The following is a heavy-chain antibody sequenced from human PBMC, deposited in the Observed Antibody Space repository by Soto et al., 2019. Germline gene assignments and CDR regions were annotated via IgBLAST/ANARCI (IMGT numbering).Heavy chain of an antibody. J-gene: IGHJ3*02. Sequence: QITLKESGPTLVKPTQTLTLTCTFSGFSLSTSGVGVGWIRQPPGKALDWLALIYWNDDKHSSPSLKSSLTIHKDTSKNQVVLTMTNMDPVDTATYYCARLSVAGTIGAFDIWGQGTMVTVSS. CDR3: ARLSVAGTIGAFDI. V-gene: IGHV2-5*01. CDR1: GFSLSTSGVG. CDR2: IYWNDDK. D-gene: IGHD6-19*01.